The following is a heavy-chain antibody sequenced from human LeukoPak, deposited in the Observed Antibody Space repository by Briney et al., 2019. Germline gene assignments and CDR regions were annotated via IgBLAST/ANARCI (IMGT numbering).Heavy chain of an antibody. Sequence: SETLSLTCAVYGGSFSGYYWSWIRQPPGKGLEWIGEINHSGSTNYNPSLKRRVTISVDTSKNQFSLKLSSVTAADTAVYYCARVGRITMVRGVLYYFDYWGQGTLVTVSS. V-gene: IGHV4-34*01. D-gene: IGHD3-10*01. J-gene: IGHJ4*02. CDR3: ARVGRITMVRGVLYYFDY. CDR1: GGSFSGYY. CDR2: INHSGST.